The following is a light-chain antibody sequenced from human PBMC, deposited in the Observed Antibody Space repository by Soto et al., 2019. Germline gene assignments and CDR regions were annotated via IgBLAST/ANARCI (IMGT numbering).Light chain of an antibody. Sequence: AIRMTLSPSSLSASTGDRVTITCRASQVISSYLAWYQQKPGKAPNLLIYDASTLHSGVPSRFSGGGSGTDYTPTISSLQPEDFATYYCEQVNGYPSTFGEGTKVNIK. J-gene: IGKJ4*01. V-gene: IGKV1-8*01. CDR3: EQVNGYPST. CDR1: QVISSY. CDR2: DAS.